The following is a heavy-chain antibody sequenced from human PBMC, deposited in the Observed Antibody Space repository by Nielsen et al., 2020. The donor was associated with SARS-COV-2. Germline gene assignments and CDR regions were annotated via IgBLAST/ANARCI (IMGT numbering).Heavy chain of an antibody. CDR3: AKEEWGT. J-gene: IGHJ4*02. V-gene: IGHV3-9*01. D-gene: IGHD3-3*01. CDR2: ISWNSGSI. Sequence: GKGLEWVSGISWNSGSIGYADSVKGRFTISRDNAKNSLYLQMNSLRAEDTALYYCAKEEWGTWGQGTLVTVSS.